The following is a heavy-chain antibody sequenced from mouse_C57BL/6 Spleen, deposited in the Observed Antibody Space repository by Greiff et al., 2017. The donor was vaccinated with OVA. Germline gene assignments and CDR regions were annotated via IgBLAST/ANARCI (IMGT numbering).Heavy chain of an antibody. CDR2: IDPSDSYT. CDR3: ARGITTVGDFDY. Sequence: QVQLQQPGAELVMPGASVKLSCKASGYTFTSYWMHWVKQRPGQGLEWIGDIDPSDSYTNYNQKFKGKSTLTVDKSSSTAYMQLSSLTSEDSAVYYCARGITTVGDFDYWGQGTTLTVSS. CDR1: GYTFTSYW. D-gene: IGHD1-1*01. V-gene: IGHV1-69*01. J-gene: IGHJ2*01.